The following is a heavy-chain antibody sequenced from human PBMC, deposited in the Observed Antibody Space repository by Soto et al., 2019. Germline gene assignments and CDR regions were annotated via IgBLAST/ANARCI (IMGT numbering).Heavy chain of an antibody. D-gene: IGHD3-16*01. CDR2: ISDSGRT. CDR3: ARVLITSGPLEYFFDY. CDR1: GGSIRRSDSY. V-gene: IGHV4-31*03. Sequence: PSETLSLTCSVSGGSIRRSDSYWTWVRQGPGKGLEWIAYISDSGRTDYNPSLKSRATISIDTSKNVFFLNLSSVTAADTAVYFCARVLITSGPLEYFFDYWGPGSLVTVSS. J-gene: IGHJ4*02.